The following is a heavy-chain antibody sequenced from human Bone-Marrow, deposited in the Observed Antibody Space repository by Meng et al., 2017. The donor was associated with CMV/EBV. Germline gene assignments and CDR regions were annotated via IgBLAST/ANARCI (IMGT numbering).Heavy chain of an antibody. CDR3: AKPDELLSDYYYGMDV. V-gene: IGHV3-48*03. CDR1: GFTFSSYE. D-gene: IGHD2-2*01. J-gene: IGHJ6*02. Sequence: GESLKISCAASGFTFSSYEMNWVRQAPGKGLEWVSYISSSGSTIYYADSVKGRFTISRDNSKNTLYLQMNSLRAEDTAVYYCAKPDELLSDYYYGMDVWGQGTTVTVSS. CDR2: ISSSGSTI.